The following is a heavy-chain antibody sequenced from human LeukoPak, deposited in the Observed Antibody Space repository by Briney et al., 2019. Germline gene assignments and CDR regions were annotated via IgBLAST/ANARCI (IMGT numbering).Heavy chain of an antibody. CDR3: VRHGLGSSWFGFDN. V-gene: IGHV5-51*01. CDR2: IYPGDADP. CDR1: GYTFTTYW. D-gene: IGHD6-13*01. Sequence: GESLKISCKGSGYTFTTYWIGWLRQMPGKGLEWMGIIYPGDADPRYSPSFQGQVTISAETSISTAYLQWSSLKASDSAMYYCVRHGLGSSWFGFDNWGQGTLVTVSS. J-gene: IGHJ4*02.